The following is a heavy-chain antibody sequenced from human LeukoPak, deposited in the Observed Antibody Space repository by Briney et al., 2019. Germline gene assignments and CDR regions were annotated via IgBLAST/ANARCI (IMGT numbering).Heavy chain of an antibody. Sequence: GSLRLSCAASGFTFSSYAMHWVRQAPGKGLEWVAVISYDGSNKYYADSVKGRFTISRDNSKNTLYLQMNSLRAEDTAVYYCAREDYYDSSPGDVWGQGTTVTVSS. V-gene: IGHV3-30-3*01. CDR3: AREDYYDSSPGDV. D-gene: IGHD3-22*01. CDR1: GFTFSSYA. CDR2: ISYDGSNK. J-gene: IGHJ6*02.